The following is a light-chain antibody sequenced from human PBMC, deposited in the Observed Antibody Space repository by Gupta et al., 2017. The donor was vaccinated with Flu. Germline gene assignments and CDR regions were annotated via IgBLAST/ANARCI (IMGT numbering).Light chain of an antibody. V-gene: IGLV2-23*01. CDR1: SSDVGSYNL. J-gene: IGLJ3*02. Sequence: QPASVSGSPGQSITISCTGTSSDVGSYNLVSWYQQHPGKAPKLMIYEGSKRPSGVSNRFSGSKSGNTASLTISGLQAEDEADYYCCSYAGSSTWVFGGGTKLTVL. CDR2: EGS. CDR3: CSYAGSSTWV.